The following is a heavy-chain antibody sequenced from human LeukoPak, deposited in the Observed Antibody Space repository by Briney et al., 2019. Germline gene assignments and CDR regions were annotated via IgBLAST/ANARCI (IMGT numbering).Heavy chain of an antibody. V-gene: IGHV3-21*01. CDR1: GFTFSSYS. Sequence: GASLRLSCAASGFTFSSYSMNWVRQAPGKGLEWVSSISSSSSYIYYADSVKGRFTISRDNAKNSLYLQMNSLRAEDTAVYYCARGQGWNPEAVTNAFDIWGQGTMVTVSS. CDR2: ISSSSSYI. D-gene: IGHD1-1*01. CDR3: ARGQGWNPEAVTNAFDI. J-gene: IGHJ3*02.